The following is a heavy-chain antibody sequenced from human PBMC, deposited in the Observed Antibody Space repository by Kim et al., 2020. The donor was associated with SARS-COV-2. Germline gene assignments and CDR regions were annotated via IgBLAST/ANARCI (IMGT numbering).Heavy chain of an antibody. CDR3: ARGPARIYCSGGSCYSNY. J-gene: IGHJ6*01. CDR1: GVSFSGYY. V-gene: IGHV4-34*01. CDR2: INHSGST. Sequence: SETLSLTCAVYGVSFSGYYWSWIRQPPGKGLEWIGEINHSGSTNYNPSLKSRVTISVDTSKNQFSLKLSSVTAADTAVYYCARGPARIYCSGGSCYSNY. D-gene: IGHD2-15*01.